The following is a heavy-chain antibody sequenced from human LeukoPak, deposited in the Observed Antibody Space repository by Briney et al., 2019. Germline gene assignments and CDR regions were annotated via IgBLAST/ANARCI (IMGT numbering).Heavy chain of an antibody. Sequence: ASVKVPCKASGGTFSSYAISWVRQAPGQALEWMGRIIPIFGTANCAQKFQGRVTITTDESTSTAYMELSSLRSEDTAVYYCARATFYDSSGYYYLWSFDIWGQGTMVTVSS. CDR3: ARATFYDSSGYYYLWSFDI. J-gene: IGHJ3*02. D-gene: IGHD3-22*01. V-gene: IGHV1-69*05. CDR1: GGTFSSYA. CDR2: IIPIFGTA.